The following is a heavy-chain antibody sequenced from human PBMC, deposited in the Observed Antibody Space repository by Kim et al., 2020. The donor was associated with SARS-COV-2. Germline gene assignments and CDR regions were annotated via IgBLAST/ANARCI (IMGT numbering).Heavy chain of an antibody. CDR1: GFTFSSYW. CDR2: INSDGSST. CDR3: ARGSSGPPYFQH. D-gene: IGHD6-19*01. J-gene: IGHJ1*01. V-gene: IGHV3-74*01. Sequence: GGSLRLSCAASGFTFSSYWMHWVRQAPGKGLVWVSRINSDGSSTSYADSVKGRFTISRDNAKNTLYLQMNSLRAEDTAVYYCARGSSGPPYFQHWGQGTLVTVSS.